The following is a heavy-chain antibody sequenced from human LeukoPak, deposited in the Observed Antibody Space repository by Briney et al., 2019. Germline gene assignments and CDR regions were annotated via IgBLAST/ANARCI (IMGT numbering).Heavy chain of an antibody. V-gene: IGHV5-10-1*01. Sequence: GGSLKISCKGSGSSFTSYWISWVRQMPGKGLEWMGRIDPSDSYTNYSPSFQGHVTISADKSISTAYLQWSSLKASDTAMYYCARVDTAMVPSPYYYYGMDVWGKGTTVTVSS. CDR1: GSSFTSYW. J-gene: IGHJ6*04. CDR3: ARVDTAMVPSPYYYYGMDV. CDR2: IDPSDSYT. D-gene: IGHD5-18*01.